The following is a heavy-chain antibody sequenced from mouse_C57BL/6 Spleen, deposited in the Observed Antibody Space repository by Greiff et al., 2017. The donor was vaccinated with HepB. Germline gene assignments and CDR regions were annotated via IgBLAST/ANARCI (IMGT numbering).Heavy chain of an antibody. V-gene: IGHV1-69*01. J-gene: IGHJ2*01. D-gene: IGHD1-1*01. Sequence: VQLQQPGAELVMPGASVKLSCKASGYTFTSYWMHWVKQRPGQGLEWIGEIDPSDSYTNYKQKFKGKSTLTVDKSTSTAYMQLSILTSEDSAVYYCAREEDGSCPFDYWGQGTTLTVSS. CDR3: AREEDGSCPFDY. CDR1: GYTFTSYW. CDR2: IDPSDSYT.